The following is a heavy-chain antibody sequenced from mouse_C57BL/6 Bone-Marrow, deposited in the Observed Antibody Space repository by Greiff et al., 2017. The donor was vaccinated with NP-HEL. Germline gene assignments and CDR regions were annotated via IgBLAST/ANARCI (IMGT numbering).Heavy chain of an antibody. CDR3: ARGGYSNPYAMDY. CDR1: GYSFTDYN. D-gene: IGHD2-5*01. J-gene: IGHJ4*01. Sequence: EVKLVESGPELVKPGASVKISCKASGYSFTDYNMNWVKQSNGKSLEWIGVINPNYGTTSYNQKFKGKATLTVDQSSSTAYMQLNSLTSEDSAVYYCARGGYSNPYAMDYWGQGTSVTVSS. V-gene: IGHV1-39*01. CDR2: INPNYGTT.